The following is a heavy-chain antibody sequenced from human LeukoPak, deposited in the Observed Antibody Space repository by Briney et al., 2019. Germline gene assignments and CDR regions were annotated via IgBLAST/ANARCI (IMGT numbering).Heavy chain of an antibody. CDR3: ARMYCSSTSCSNLADY. V-gene: IGHV4-34*01. CDR2: INHSGST. Sequence: SETLSLTCAVYGGSSSGYYWSWIRQPPGKGLEWIGEINHSGSTNYNPSLKSRVTISVDTSKNQFSLKLSSVTAADTAVYYCARMYCSSTSCSNLADYWGQGTLVTVSS. D-gene: IGHD2-2*01. CDR1: GGSSSGYY. J-gene: IGHJ4*02.